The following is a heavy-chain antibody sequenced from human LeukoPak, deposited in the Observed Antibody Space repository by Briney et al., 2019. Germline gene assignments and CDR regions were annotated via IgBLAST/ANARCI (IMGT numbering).Heavy chain of an antibody. Sequence: SETLSLTCGVSGGSLSGYFWNWIRQPPGKGLEYIGEVNHGGATIVNPSLQSRVTISIDTSRNQFSLRLSSVTAADTAVYYCARGRENYYGGSGYAFGRYFDYWAQGTLVTVSP. CDR3: ARGRENYYGGSGYAFGRYFDY. V-gene: IGHV4-34*01. J-gene: IGHJ4*02. CDR1: GGSLSGYF. CDR2: VNHGGAT. D-gene: IGHD3-22*01.